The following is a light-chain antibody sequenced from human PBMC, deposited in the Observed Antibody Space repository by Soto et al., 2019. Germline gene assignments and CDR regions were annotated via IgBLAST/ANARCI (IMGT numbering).Light chain of an antibody. CDR3: QQSYSSPIT. J-gene: IGKJ5*01. CDR1: QTIRNF. CDR2: AAS. V-gene: IGKV1-39*01. Sequence: DIQMTQSPSSLSASVGDRVTITCRASQTIRNFLNWYQQESGKAPQLLIHAASTLHSGVPSRFSGSGSGTDFTLIISSLQPEDFGTYYCQQSYSSPITFGQGTRLEIK.